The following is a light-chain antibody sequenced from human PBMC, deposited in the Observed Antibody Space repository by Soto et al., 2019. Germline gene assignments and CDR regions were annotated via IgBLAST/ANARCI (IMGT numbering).Light chain of an antibody. J-gene: IGLJ1*01. CDR3: AAWDDSLNAL. Sequence: QSVLTQPPSASGTPVQRITISCSGSSSNIGDNPVNWYQQLPGAAPKLLIYINDQRPSGVPDRFSGSKSGTSASLAISGLQPEDEADYYCAAWDDSLNALFGTGTQLTVL. V-gene: IGLV1-44*01. CDR2: IND. CDR1: SSNIGDNP.